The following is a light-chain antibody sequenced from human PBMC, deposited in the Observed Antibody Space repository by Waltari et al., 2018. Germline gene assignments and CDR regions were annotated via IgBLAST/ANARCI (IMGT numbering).Light chain of an antibody. Sequence: QSVLTQPPSASGTPGQRVTISCSGSSSNIGSNTVNWFHPPPGTAPKLLIYSNNQRPSGVPDRFSGSKSGTSASLAISGLQSEDEADYYCAAWDDSLNGWVFGGGTKLTVL. CDR3: AAWDDSLNGWV. J-gene: IGLJ3*02. V-gene: IGLV1-44*01. CDR2: SNN. CDR1: SSNIGSNT.